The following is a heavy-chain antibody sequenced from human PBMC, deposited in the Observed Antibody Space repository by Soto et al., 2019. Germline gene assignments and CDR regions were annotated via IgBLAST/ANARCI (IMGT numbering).Heavy chain of an antibody. CDR2: TSYDGSSE. CDR1: GFFLSDYG. D-gene: IGHD1-26*01. J-gene: IGHJ4*02. Sequence: QVQLVESGGGVVQSGGSLTLSCTVSGFFLSDYGMHWVRQAPGKGLEWVAATSYDGSSEYYSDSVKDRFTTSRDNSKNTVYLHMNILRAEDKGLYYCARGGGLNQLLSGSDHWGQGTLVTVSS. V-gene: IGHV3-33*05. CDR3: ARGGGLNQLLSGSDH.